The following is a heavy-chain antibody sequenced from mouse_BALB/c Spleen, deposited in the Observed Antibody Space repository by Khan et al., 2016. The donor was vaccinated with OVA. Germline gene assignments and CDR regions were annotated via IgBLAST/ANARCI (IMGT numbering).Heavy chain of an antibody. Sequence: DVHLVESGGDLVKPGGSLRLSCAASGFTFSAYGMSWVRQPPDKRLEWVATINSDGYYTYYPDTVKGRFPISRNNAEHTLYLQMNSLKSEDTAIYYCASHLTGSFAYWGQGTLVTVSA. V-gene: IGHV5-6*01. CDR3: ASHLTGSFAY. CDR2: INSDGYYT. J-gene: IGHJ3*01. CDR1: GFTFSAYG. D-gene: IGHD4-1*01.